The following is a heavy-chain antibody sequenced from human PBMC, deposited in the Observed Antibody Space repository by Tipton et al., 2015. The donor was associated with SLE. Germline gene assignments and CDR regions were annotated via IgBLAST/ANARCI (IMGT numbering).Heavy chain of an antibody. CDR2: IYYSGST. J-gene: IGHJ4*02. CDR1: GGSISSYY. CDR3: ARHSSGYYYDY. V-gene: IGHV4-59*01. Sequence: GLVKPSETLSLTCTVSGGSISSYYWSWIRQPPGKGLEWIGYIYYSGSTNYNPSLKSRVTISVDTSKNQFSLKLSSVTAADTAVYYCARHSSGYYYDYWGQGTLVTVSS. D-gene: IGHD3-22*01.